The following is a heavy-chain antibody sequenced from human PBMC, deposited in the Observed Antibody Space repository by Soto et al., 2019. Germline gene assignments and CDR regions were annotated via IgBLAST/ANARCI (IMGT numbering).Heavy chain of an antibody. CDR2: INGSGDST. V-gene: IGHV3-23*01. Sequence: EVQLLQSGGGLVQPGGSLRLSCAASGFSFSSYSMNWVRQAPGKGLEWVSAINGSGDSTYYADSVKGRFTISRDNSKNTLSLQMSSMRAGDTAVYYCATDSSRRRVASWGQGTLVTVSS. J-gene: IGHJ5*02. CDR3: ATDSSRRRVAS. CDR1: GFSFSSYS. D-gene: IGHD2-15*01.